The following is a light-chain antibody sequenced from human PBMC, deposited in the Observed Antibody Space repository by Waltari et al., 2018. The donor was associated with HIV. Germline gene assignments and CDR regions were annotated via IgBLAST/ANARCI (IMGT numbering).Light chain of an antibody. V-gene: IGLV2-23*02. Sequence: QSALPQPASVSGSPGQSLPISCTGTSSDFGGHTLVSRYQQHPGKAPKLMIYEVSKRPSGVSNRFSGSKSGNTASLTISGLQAEDEADYYCCSYAGSSTYVFGTGTKVTVL. CDR3: CSYAGSSTYV. CDR2: EVS. J-gene: IGLJ1*01. CDR1: SSDFGGHTL.